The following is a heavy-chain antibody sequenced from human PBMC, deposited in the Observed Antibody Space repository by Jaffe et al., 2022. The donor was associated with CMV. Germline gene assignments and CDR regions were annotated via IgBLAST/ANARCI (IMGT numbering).Heavy chain of an antibody. Sequence: QVQLQQWGAGLLKPSETLSLTCAVYGGSFSGYYWSWIRQPPGKGLEWIGEINHSGSTNYNPSLKSRVTISVDTSKNQFSLKLSSVTAADTAVYYCARRILTGSYYYGMDVWGQGTTVTVSS. CDR2: INHSGST. J-gene: IGHJ6*02. V-gene: IGHV4-34*01. CDR1: GGSFSGYY. D-gene: IGHD3-9*01. CDR3: ARRILTGSYYYGMDV.